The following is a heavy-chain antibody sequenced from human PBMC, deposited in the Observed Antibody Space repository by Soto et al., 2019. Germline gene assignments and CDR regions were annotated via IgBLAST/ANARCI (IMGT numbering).Heavy chain of an antibody. CDR2: INHSGST. CDR3: VWLPPYYYYYGMDV. J-gene: IGHJ6*02. Sequence: SETLSLTCTVSGGSISSYYWSWIRQPPGKGLEWIGEINHSGSTNYNPSLKSRVTISVDTSKNQFSLKLSSVTAADTAVYYCVWLPPYYYYYGMDVWGQGTTVTVSS. V-gene: IGHV4-34*01. CDR1: GGSISSYY. D-gene: IGHD3-22*01.